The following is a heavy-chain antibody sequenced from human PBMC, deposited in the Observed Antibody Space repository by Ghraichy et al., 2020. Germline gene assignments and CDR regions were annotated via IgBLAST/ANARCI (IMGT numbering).Heavy chain of an antibody. V-gene: IGHV1-24*01. J-gene: IGHJ4*02. Sequence: ASVKVSCKVSGYTLTELSMHWVRQAPGKGLEWMGGFDPEDGETIYAQKFQGRVTMTEDTSTDTAYMELSSLRSEDTAVYYCATRLPLRFLEWLHDFDYWGQGTLVTVSS. CDR3: ATRLPLRFLEWLHDFDY. D-gene: IGHD3-3*01. CDR2: FDPEDGET. CDR1: GYTLTELS.